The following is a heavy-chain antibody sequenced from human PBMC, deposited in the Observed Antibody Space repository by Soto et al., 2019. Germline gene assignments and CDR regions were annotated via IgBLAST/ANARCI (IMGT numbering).Heavy chain of an antibody. CDR1: GFTFISHG. V-gene: IGHV3-30-3*01. CDR2: ISYDGGNR. Sequence: GGSLRLSCVASGFTFISHGIHCVRHSPFKWLEWVSVISYDGGNRHYADSVKGRFTISRDNSKHTLYLQMDSLREEDTAVYYCASTPGSYYYYYDMDVWGQGTTVTVSS. CDR3: ASTPGSYYYYYDMDV. D-gene: IGHD2-15*01. J-gene: IGHJ6*02.